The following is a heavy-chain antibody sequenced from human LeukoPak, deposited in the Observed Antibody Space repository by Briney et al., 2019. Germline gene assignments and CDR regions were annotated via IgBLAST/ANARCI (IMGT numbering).Heavy chain of an antibody. D-gene: IGHD3-10*01. J-gene: IGHJ4*02. V-gene: IGHV4-30-2*01. Sequence: SETLSLTCTVSGGSISSGGYYWSWIRQPPGKGLEWIGYIYHSGSTYYNPSLKSRVTISVGRSKNQFSLKLSSVTAADTAVYYCARAYGSGSRGGYYFDYWGQGTLVTVSS. CDR3: ARAYGSGSRGGYYFDY. CDR2: IYHSGST. CDR1: GGSISSGGYY.